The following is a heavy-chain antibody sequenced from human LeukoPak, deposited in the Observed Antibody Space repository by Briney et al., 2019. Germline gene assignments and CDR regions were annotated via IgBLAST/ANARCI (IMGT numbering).Heavy chain of an antibody. D-gene: IGHD2/OR15-2a*01. CDR3: ASESLRIIDY. CDR1: GFTFSSYE. CDR2: ISSSGSTI. V-gene: IGHV3-48*03. Sequence: GGSLRLSCAASGFTFSSYEMNWVRQAPGKGLEWVSYISSSGSTIYYADSVKGRFTISRDNAKNSLYLQMNSLRAEDTAVYYCASESLRIIDYWGQGTLVTVSS. J-gene: IGHJ4*02.